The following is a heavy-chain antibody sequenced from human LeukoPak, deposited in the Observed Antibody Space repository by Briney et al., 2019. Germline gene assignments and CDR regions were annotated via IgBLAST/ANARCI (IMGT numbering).Heavy chain of an antibody. V-gene: IGHV1-69*06. CDR1: GGTFSNYG. J-gene: IGHJ4*02. Sequence: GASVKVSCKASGGTFSNYGISWVRQAPGQGLEWMGGIIPIFGTANYAQKFQGRVTLTADKSTSTAYMELSSLRSEDTAVYYCARDLNRGYSYGHFDYWGQGTLVTVSS. CDR3: ARDLNRGYSYGHFDY. D-gene: IGHD5-18*01. CDR2: IIPIFGTA.